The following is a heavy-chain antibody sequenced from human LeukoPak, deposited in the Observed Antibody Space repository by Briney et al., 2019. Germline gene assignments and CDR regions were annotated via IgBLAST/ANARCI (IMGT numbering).Heavy chain of an antibody. D-gene: IGHD2-2*01. CDR3: ARRAPAAIWFDP. V-gene: IGHV4-34*01. CDR1: GGSFSGYY. J-gene: IGHJ5*02. Sequence: SETLSLTCEVYGGSFSGYYWSWIRQPPGKGLEWIGSIYYSGSTYYNPSLKSRVTISVDTSKNQFSLKLSSVTAADTAVYYCARRAPAAIWFDPWGQGTLVTVSS. CDR2: IYYSGST.